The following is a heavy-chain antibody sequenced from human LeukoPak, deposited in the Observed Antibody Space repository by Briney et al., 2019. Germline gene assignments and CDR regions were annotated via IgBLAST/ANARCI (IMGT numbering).Heavy chain of an antibody. Sequence: GGSGRLSCSASGFTFSSHSMNWVRQAPGKGLEWVSSISGSSYYIYYADSMKGRITISRDNAKNSLYLQMTSLTAEDTAVYYCARDSVEATTPSIDYWGQKTVVPLFS. CDR2: ISGSSYYI. J-gene: IGHJ4*02. V-gene: IGHV3-21*01. CDR1: GFTFSSHS. CDR3: ARDSVEATTPSIDY. D-gene: IGHD5-12*01.